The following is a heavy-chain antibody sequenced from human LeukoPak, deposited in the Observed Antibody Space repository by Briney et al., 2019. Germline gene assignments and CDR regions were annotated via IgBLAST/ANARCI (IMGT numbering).Heavy chain of an antibody. Sequence: PGGSLRLSCAASGFTFSSYSMNWVRQAPGKGLEWVSSISSSSSYIYYADSVKGRFTISRDNAKNSLYLQMNSLRAEDTAVYYCARARLRGSCFDFNYWGQGTLVTVSS. CDR2: ISSSSSYI. CDR3: ARARLRGSCFDFNY. J-gene: IGHJ4*02. V-gene: IGHV3-21*01. D-gene: IGHD2-15*01. CDR1: GFTFSSYS.